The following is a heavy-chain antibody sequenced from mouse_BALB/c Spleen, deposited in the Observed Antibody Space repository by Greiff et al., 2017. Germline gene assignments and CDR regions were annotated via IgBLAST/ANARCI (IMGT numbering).Heavy chain of an antibody. CDR2: IYPGDGDT. J-gene: IGHJ2*01. D-gene: IGHD1-2*01. CDR1: GYAFSSYW. CDR3: ARWPLTSAHCDY. Sequence: QVQLKQSGAELVRPGSSVKISCKASGYAFSSYWMNWVKQRPGQGLEWIGQIYPGDGDTNYNGKFKGKATLTADKSSSTAYMQLSSLTSEDSAVYFLARWPLTSAHCDYWGQGNTLPVSS. V-gene: IGHV1-80*01.